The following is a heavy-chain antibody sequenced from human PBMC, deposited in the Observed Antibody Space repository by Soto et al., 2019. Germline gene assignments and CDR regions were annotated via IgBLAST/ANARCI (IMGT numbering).Heavy chain of an antibody. CDR1: GYKVSTWHNFTSYW. CDR2: IDPSDSYT. Sequence: GESLKISCMGSGYKVSTWHNFTSYWIAWVRQMPGEGLEWMGRIDPSDSYTNYSPSFQGHVTISADKSISTAYLQWSSLKASDTAMYYCARPEGASTVTTLGMDVWGQGTTVTVSS. D-gene: IGHD4-17*01. CDR3: ARPEGASTVTTLGMDV. V-gene: IGHV5-10-1*01. J-gene: IGHJ6*02.